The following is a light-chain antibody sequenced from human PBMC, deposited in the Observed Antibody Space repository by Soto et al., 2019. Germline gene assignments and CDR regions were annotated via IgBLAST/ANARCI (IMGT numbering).Light chain of an antibody. CDR3: QQYDDWLRLT. J-gene: IGKJ4*01. CDR1: QSVNIY. V-gene: IGKV3D-15*01. CDR2: GAS. Sequence: EIVMTQSPATLSVSPGERATLSCRASQSVNIYLAWYQQKPGQAPRLLIFGASSRATGIPARFSGSGSGTEFNLTISSLQXXXXXXXFCQQYDDWLRLTFGGGTKVEIK.